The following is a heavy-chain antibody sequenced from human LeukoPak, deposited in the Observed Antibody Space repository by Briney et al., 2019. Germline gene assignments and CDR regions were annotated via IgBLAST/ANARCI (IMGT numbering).Heavy chain of an antibody. J-gene: IGHJ3*02. CDR1: GYTFIGYY. D-gene: IGHD6-13*01. CDR2: INPNSGGT. Sequence: ASVKVSCKASGYTFIGYYMHWVRQAPGQGLEWMGRINPNSGGTNYAQKFQGRVTITRDTSISTAYMELSKVRSDDTDVYYSARDGTDAFDIYGQGTMIIVSS. V-gene: IGHV1-2*05. CDR3: ARDGTDAFDI.